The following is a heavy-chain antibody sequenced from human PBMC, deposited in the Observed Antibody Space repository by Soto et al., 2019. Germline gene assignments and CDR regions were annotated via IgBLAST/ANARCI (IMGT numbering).Heavy chain of an antibody. V-gene: IGHV4-4*02. CDR1: GGSISSSNW. CDR2: IYHSGST. J-gene: IGHJ6*02. D-gene: IGHD3-22*01. Sequence: QVQLQESGPGLVKPSGTLSLTCAVSGGSISSSNWWSWVRQPPGKGLGWIGEIYHSGSTNYNPSLKSRVTIAVDTSKNQFSLKLSSVTAADTAVYYCARVRYYYDSSGYHPDYYYGMDVWGQGTTVTVSS. CDR3: ARVRYYYDSSGYHPDYYYGMDV.